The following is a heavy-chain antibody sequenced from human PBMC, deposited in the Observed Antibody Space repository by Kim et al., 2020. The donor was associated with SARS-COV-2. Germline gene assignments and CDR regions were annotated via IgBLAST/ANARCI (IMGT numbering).Heavy chain of an antibody. V-gene: IGHV4-61*01. J-gene: IGHJ1*01. D-gene: IGHD6-13*01. CDR1: GGSVSSGSYY. Sequence: SETLSLTCTVSGGSVSSGSYYWSWIRQPPGKGLEWIGYIYYSGSTNYNPSLKSRVTISVDTSKNQFSLKLSSVTAADTAVYYCARVSSSWYGEYFQHWGQGTLVTVSS. CDR3: ARVSSSWYGEYFQH. CDR2: IYYSGST.